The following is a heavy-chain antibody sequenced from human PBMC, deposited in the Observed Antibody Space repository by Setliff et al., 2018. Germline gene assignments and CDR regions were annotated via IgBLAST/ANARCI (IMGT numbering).Heavy chain of an antibody. V-gene: IGHV3-23*01. CDR3: AKDGMGPTYTYFFDF. D-gene: IGHD1-26*01. CDR1: GFTFTNYA. Sequence: GGSLRLSCAASGFTFTNYAMNWVRQAPGKGLEWVSTISGDGDRTYYADSVMGRFTISRDNSKNSLYLQLNSLGVEDTAVYYCAKDGMGPTYTYFFDFWGQGSQVTVSS. J-gene: IGHJ4*02. CDR2: ISGDGDRT.